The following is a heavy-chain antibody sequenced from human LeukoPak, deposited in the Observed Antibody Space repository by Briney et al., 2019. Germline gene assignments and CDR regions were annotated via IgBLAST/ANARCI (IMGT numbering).Heavy chain of an antibody. V-gene: IGHV4-34*01. CDR2: INHSGST. J-gene: IGHJ4*02. CDR3: ARGLARIAVAEGDY. Sequence: SETLSLTCAVYGGSFSGYYWSWIRQPPGKGPEWIGEINHSGSTNYNPSLKSRVTISVDTSKNQFSLKLSSVTAADAAVYYCARGLARIAVAEGDYWGQGTLVTVSS. D-gene: IGHD6-19*01. CDR1: GGSFSGYY.